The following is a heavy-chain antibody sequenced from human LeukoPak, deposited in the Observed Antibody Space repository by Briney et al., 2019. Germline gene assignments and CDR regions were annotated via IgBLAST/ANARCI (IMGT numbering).Heavy chain of an antibody. D-gene: IGHD2-15*01. Sequence: KPGGSLEISGQGSGSIFTSYWIGGVRQLPGKGLEGMGIIYAGDSDTRYSPSCQGQVTISADKSISTAYLQWSRLNASDTAMSYCARLRRNCSGGSCYSYYSDYWGQGTLVTVSS. CDR3: ARLRRNCSGGSCYSYYSDY. CDR2: IYAGDSDT. V-gene: IGHV5-51*01. CDR1: GSIFTSYW. J-gene: IGHJ4*02.